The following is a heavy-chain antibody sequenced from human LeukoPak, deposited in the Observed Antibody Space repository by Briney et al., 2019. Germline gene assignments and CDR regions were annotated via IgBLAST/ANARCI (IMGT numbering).Heavy chain of an antibody. D-gene: IGHD6-25*01. CDR1: GYTFTNYG. V-gene: IGHV1-18*01. CDR3: ARDPHKAATEKDACEI. CDR2: ISAYNGNT. J-gene: IGHJ3*02. Sequence: ASVTVSYKASGYTFTNYGIIWGRRAPGQGLEWMGWISAYNGNTNYAQKLQGRVTMTTDTSTSTAYMELMSLRSDDTAVYYCARDPHKAATEKDACEIWGQGTMVTVSS.